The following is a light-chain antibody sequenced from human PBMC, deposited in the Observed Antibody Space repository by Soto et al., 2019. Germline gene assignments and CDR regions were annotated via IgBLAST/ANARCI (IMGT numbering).Light chain of an antibody. Sequence: SYELTQPPSVSVTPGKTARITCGGNNIGSKSVHWYQQKSGQAPVLVIYNDSNRPSGIPERFSGSNSGNTATLTISRVEAGDEADYSCQVWDSSSGRVFGGGTKLTVL. CDR1: NIGSKS. V-gene: IGLV3-21*04. CDR2: NDS. CDR3: QVWDSSSGRV. J-gene: IGLJ3*02.